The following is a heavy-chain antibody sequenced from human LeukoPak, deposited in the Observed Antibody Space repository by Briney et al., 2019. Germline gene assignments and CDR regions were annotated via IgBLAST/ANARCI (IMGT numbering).Heavy chain of an antibody. CDR3: AKSYTYGWASYYNHYDY. Sequence: GGSLRPSCAASGFTFNNYAMNWVRQAPGKGLEWISSISSSDVNTYYADSVKGRFTISRDNSENTLYLQMSSLRVEDTAVYYCAKSYTYGWASYYNHYDYWGQGTLVTASS. CDR1: GFTFNNYA. J-gene: IGHJ4*02. D-gene: IGHD3-10*01. V-gene: IGHV3-23*01. CDR2: ISSSDVNT.